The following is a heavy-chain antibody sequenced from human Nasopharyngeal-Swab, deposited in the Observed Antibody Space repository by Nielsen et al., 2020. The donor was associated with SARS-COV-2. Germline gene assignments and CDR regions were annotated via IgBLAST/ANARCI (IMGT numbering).Heavy chain of an antibody. J-gene: IGHJ3*02. Sequence: SLKISCAASGFTFDDYAMHWVRQAPGKGLEWVSGISWNSGSIGYADSVKGRFTISRDNAKNSLNLQMNSLRAEDTALYYCANGEYSSGWYPGAIWGQGTMVTVSS. V-gene: IGHV3-9*01. CDR3: ANGEYSSGWYPGAI. CDR1: GFTFDDYA. CDR2: ISWNSGSI. D-gene: IGHD6-19*01.